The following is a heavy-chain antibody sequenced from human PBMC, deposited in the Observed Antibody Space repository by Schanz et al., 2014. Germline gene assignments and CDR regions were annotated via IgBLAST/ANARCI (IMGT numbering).Heavy chain of an antibody. V-gene: IGHV1-8*01. D-gene: IGHD2-15*01. CDR1: GYTFTSYD. Sequence: VQSVHSGTEVQKLGASVRVSCKASGYTFTSYDFNWVRQAPGQGLEWMGWMNPDSGNTGYAQKFQGRVTMTRNTSISTAYMELSSLRSEDTAVYYCARGRGCTGGSGYSWFDLWGQGTLVTVAS. CDR3: ARGRGCTGGSGYSWFDL. J-gene: IGHJ5*02. CDR2: MNPDSGNT.